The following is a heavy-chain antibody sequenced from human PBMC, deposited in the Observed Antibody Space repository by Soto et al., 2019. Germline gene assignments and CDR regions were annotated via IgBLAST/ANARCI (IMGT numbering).Heavy chain of an antibody. Sequence: GGSLRLSCAASGFSLSRYGMHWVRQAPGKGLEWVAVIRYHGTTKNYADSVKGRFTISRDISKNTVYLQMDSLEVEDTAVYYCARDVDTTSHLNWFDPWGQGVMVTVSS. D-gene: IGHD5-18*01. CDR2: IRYHGTTK. CDR1: GFSLSRYG. CDR3: ARDVDTTSHLNWFDP. J-gene: IGHJ5*02. V-gene: IGHV3-33*01.